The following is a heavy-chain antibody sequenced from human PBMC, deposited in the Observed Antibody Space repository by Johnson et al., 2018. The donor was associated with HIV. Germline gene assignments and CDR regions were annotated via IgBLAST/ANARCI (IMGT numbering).Heavy chain of an antibody. V-gene: IGHV3-66*01. D-gene: IGHD3-9*01. Sequence: EQLVESGGGTVQPGGSLRLSCAASGFSVSSNYMSWVRQAPGKGLEWVSVLYSGGNTYYADSVKGRFNISRDNSKNTVYLQMNSLRAEDTAVYFCARDGRDLVTRGSFDIWGQGTVVTVSS. J-gene: IGHJ3*02. CDR1: GFSVSSNY. CDR3: ARDGRDLVTRGSFDI. CDR2: LYSGGNT.